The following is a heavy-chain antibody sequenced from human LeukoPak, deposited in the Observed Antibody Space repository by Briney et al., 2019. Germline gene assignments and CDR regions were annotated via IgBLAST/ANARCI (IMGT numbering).Heavy chain of an antibody. CDR1: GFTFSSYG. CDR3: AKYSGGYSRSGAFDF. V-gene: IGHV3-30*18. D-gene: IGHD3-22*01. CDR2: ISYDGSNK. Sequence: GGSLRLSCAASGFTFSSYGMHWVRQAPGKGLEWVAVISYDGSNKYYADSVKGRFTISRDNSENTLYLQMNSLRAEDTALYYCAKYSGGYSRSGAFDFWGQGTMVTVSS. J-gene: IGHJ3*01.